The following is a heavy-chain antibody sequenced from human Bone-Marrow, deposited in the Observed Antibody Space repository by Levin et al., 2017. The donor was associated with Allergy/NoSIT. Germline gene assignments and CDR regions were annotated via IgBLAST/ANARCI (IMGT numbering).Heavy chain of an antibody. Sequence: PGGSLRLSCVASGFSFSTYGMHWVRQAPGKGLEWMAVISSDGDDKIYTDSVKGRFTISRDNSKNTLYLQINSLRPEDTAVYYCAKENGYFDYWGQGTLVTVSS. J-gene: IGHJ4*02. CDR1: GFSFSTYG. D-gene: IGHD1-1*01. V-gene: IGHV3-30*18. CDR2: ISSDGDDK. CDR3: AKENGYFDY.